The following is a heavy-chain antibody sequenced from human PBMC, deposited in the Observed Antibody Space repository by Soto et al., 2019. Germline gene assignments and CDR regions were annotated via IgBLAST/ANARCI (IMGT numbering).Heavy chain of an antibody. CDR1: GGSISGGGYS. CDR3: VGGIAARPLGY. D-gene: IGHD6-6*01. V-gene: IGHV4-30-2*01. CDR2: IYHSGST. Sequence: PSETLSLTCAVSGGSISGGGYSWSWIRQPPGKGLEWIGYIYHSGSTYYNPSLKSRVTISVDRSKNQFSLKLSSVTAADTAVYYCVGGIAARPLGYWGQGTLVTVSS. J-gene: IGHJ4*02.